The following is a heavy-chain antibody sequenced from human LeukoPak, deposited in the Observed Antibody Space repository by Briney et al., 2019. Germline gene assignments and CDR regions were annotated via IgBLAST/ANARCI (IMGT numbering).Heavy chain of an antibody. CDR1: DYSISSVYY. CDR3: ATYSSGWPYAVGD. Sequence: SETLSLTCTVSDYSISSVYYWGWIRQPPGKGLEWIGSIYHSGSTYYTPSLKSRVTISVDTSSNHFSLRLSSVTAADTAVYYCATYSSGWPYAVGDWGQGTLVTVSS. CDR2: IYHSGST. D-gene: IGHD6-19*01. J-gene: IGHJ4*02. V-gene: IGHV4-38-2*02.